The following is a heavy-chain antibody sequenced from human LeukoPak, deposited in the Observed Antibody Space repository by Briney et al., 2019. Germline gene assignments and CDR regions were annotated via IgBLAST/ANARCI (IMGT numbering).Heavy chain of an antibody. D-gene: IGHD2-8*01. CDR2: LSRGGATT. CDR3: AKEQRIRHCSEGVCMEGYYCDY. CDR1: GFNFNMFA. V-gene: IGHV3-23*01. Sequence: GGSLRLSCTGSGFNFNMFAMNWVRQAPGQGLEWVSGLSRGGATTNYADSVKGRFAISRDKSKNMVFLQMNSLRPEDTAVYYCAKEQRIRHCSEGVCMEGYYCDYWGQGTLVTVSS. J-gene: IGHJ4*02.